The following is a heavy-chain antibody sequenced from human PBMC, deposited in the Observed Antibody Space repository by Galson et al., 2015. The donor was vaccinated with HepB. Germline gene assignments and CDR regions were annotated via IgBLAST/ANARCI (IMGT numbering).Heavy chain of an antibody. J-gene: IGHJ6*02. CDR2: ISSSSSYI. CDR3: ARDVQYYDILTGLYYYYGMDV. Sequence: SLRLSCAASGFTFSSYSMNWVRQAPGKGLEWVSSISSSSSYIYYADSVKGRFTISRDNAKNSLYLQMNSLRAEDTAVYYCARDVQYYDILTGLYYYYGMDVWGQGTTVTVSS. D-gene: IGHD3-9*01. CDR1: GFTFSSYS. V-gene: IGHV3-21*01.